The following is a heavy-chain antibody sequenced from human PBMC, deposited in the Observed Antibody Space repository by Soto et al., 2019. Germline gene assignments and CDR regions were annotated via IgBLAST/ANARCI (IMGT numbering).Heavy chain of an antibody. CDR3: ARDCGGDDCDAFDI. D-gene: IGHD2-21*01. J-gene: IGHJ3*02. V-gene: IGHV1-18*01. Sequence: ASVKVSCKASGYTFTSYGISWVRQAPGQGLEWMGWISAYNGNTNYAQKLQGRVTMTTDTSTSTAYMELRSLRSDDTAMYYCARDCGGDDCDAFDIWGQGTMVTVSS. CDR1: GYTFTSYG. CDR2: ISAYNGNT.